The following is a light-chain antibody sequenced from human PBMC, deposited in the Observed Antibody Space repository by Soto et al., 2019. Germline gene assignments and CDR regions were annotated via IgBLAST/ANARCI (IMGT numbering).Light chain of an antibody. J-gene: IGKJ1*01. CDR3: QQFYSYPWA. Sequence: DIQMTQSPSTLSASVGDRVTIACRASQSIDTLLAWYQHKPGKAPKLLIYEASSLESGVPLRFSGSGSGTEFTLTISSLQPDDFATYYCQQFYSYPWAFGQGTKVEIK. V-gene: IGKV1-5*03. CDR1: QSIDTL. CDR2: EAS.